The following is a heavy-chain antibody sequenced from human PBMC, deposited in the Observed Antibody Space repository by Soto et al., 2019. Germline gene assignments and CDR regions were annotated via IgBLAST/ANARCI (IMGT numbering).Heavy chain of an antibody. CDR3: ARRAWTATDY. D-gene: IGHD2-21*02. CDR1: GGSISSSSYY. J-gene: IGHJ4*02. CDR2: IYYSGST. Sequence: PSETLSLTCTVSGGSISSSSYYWGWIRQPPGKGLEWIGSIYYSGSTYYNPSLKSRVTISVDTSKNQFSLKLGSVTAADTAVYYCARRAWTATDYWGQGTLVTVSS. V-gene: IGHV4-39*01.